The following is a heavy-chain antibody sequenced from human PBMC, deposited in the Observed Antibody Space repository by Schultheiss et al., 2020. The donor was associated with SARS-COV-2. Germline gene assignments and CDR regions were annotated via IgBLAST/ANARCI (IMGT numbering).Heavy chain of an antibody. CDR1: GYSISSGYY. J-gene: IGHJ5*02. Sequence: SETLSLTCAVSGYSISSGYYWGWIRQPPGKELEWIGYIYYSGSTYYNPSLKSRVTMSVDTSKNQFSLKLSSVTAADTAVYYCARLSRGGSYSLSWGQGTLVTVSS. CDR3: ARLSRGGSYSLS. V-gene: IGHV4-38-2*01. D-gene: IGHD1-26*01. CDR2: IYYSGST.